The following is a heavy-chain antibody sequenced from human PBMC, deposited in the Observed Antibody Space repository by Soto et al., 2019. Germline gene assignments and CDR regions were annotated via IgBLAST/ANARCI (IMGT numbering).Heavy chain of an antibody. CDR1: GYTFTSYG. J-gene: IGHJ6*02. CDR3: ASTQGSGYCSSATCLTGMDV. V-gene: IGHV1-18*01. Sequence: VASVKVSCKASGYTFTSYGVTWVRQAPGQGLEWMGWISAYNGDTNNAQNLQGRVTMTTDTSTKTTYMELRILTPDDTAVYYCASTQGSGYCSSATCLTGMDVWG. D-gene: IGHD2-2*01. CDR2: ISAYNGDT.